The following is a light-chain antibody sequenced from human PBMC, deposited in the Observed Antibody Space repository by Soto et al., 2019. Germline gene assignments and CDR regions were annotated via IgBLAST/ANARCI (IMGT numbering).Light chain of an antibody. Sequence: QSALTQPASVSGSPGQSITISCTGTNSDVGIYNYVSWYQQHPGKAPKILLYGVYIRPSGVSNRFSGSKSGNTASLTISGLQAEDEAHYYCSSHSRATLVVFGGGTKLT. V-gene: IGLV2-14*01. CDR2: GVY. J-gene: IGLJ3*02. CDR1: NSDVGIYNY. CDR3: SSHSRATLVV.